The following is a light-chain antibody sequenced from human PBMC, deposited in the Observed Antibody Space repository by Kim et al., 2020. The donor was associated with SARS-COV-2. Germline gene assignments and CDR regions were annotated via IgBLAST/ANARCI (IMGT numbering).Light chain of an antibody. CDR1: NIGSKS. CDR3: QVWDSNSDHVI. V-gene: IGLV3-21*04. J-gene: IGLJ2*01. Sequence: APGTTARITCGGHNIGSKSFHWYKQKPGQAPVLVIFYDSDRPSGIPERFSGSNSGDTAALTISRVEAGDEADYFCQVWDSNSDHVIFGGGTQRPS. CDR2: YDS.